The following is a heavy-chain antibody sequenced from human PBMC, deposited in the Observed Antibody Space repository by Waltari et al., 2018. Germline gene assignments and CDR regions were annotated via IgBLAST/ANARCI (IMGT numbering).Heavy chain of an antibody. Sequence: QVQLVQSGAEVKKPGASVKVSCKASGYTFTGYYMHWVRQAPGQGLEGMGWINPNSGGTNDAQKFQGRVTMTRDTSISTAYMELSRLRSDDTAVYYCAREGRWGSCYHHWGQGTLVTVSS. V-gene: IGHV1-2*02. CDR1: GYTFTGYY. CDR2: INPNSGGT. J-gene: IGHJ4*02. D-gene: IGHD2-2*01. CDR3: AREGRWGSCYHH.